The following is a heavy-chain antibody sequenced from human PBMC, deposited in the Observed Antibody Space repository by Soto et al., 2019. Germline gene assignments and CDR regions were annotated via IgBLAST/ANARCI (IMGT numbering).Heavy chain of an antibody. D-gene: IGHD5-18*01. Sequence: HPGGSLRLSCAASGFTFSSYWMHWVRQDPGKGLVWVSRINTDGSGTNYADSVKGRFTISRDNSKNTLYLQMNSLRAEDTAVYYCARDWLRGYSYVIRGWFDPWGQGTLVTVSS. V-gene: IGHV3-74*01. J-gene: IGHJ5*02. CDR3: ARDWLRGYSYVIRGWFDP. CDR1: GFTFSSYW. CDR2: INTDGSGT.